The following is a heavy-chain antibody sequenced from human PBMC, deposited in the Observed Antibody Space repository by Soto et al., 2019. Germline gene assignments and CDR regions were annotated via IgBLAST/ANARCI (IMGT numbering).Heavy chain of an antibody. Sequence: QVQLVQSGAEVKKPGASVKVSCKASGYTFTSYGISWVRQAPGQGLEWMGWISAYNGNTNYAQKLQGRVTMTTDTSTSTAYGERRSLRSYNTAVYDCAGDSPCDYYGSGGDYWCQGTLVTVSS. CDR2: ISAYNGNT. CDR1: GYTFTSYG. D-gene: IGHD3-10*01. CDR3: AGDSPCDYYGSGGDY. J-gene: IGHJ4*02. V-gene: IGHV1-18*04.